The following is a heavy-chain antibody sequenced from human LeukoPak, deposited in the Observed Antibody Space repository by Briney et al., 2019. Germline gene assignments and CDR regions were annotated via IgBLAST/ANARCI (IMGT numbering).Heavy chain of an antibody. CDR2: MNIDGSEK. J-gene: IGHJ4*02. V-gene: IGHV3-7*01. D-gene: IGHD6-6*01. CDR3: ARGPNSNWSGLDF. CDR1: GFTFSNYW. Sequence: PGGSLRLSCAASGFTFSNYWMGWVRQAPGKRLEWVANMNIDGSEKYYADSVKGRFSISRDNAKNTLYLQVNNLRAEDTAVYYCARGPNSNWSGLDFWGQGTLLTVSS.